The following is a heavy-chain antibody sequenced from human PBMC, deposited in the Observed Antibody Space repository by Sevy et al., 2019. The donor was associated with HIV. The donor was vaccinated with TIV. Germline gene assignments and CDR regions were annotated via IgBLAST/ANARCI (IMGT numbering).Heavy chain of an antibody. CDR1: GFTLSSYW. D-gene: IGHD4-17*01. CDR3: AREGTVNYYYYYYMDV. V-gene: IGHV3-74*01. Sequence: GGSLRLSCAASGFTLSSYWIHCVRQAPGKGLVWVSRINTDGSRTSYADSVKGRFTISRDNAKNTLYLHMNSLRAEDTAVYYCAREGTVNYYYYYYMDVWGKGTTVTVSS. J-gene: IGHJ6*03. CDR2: INTDGSRT.